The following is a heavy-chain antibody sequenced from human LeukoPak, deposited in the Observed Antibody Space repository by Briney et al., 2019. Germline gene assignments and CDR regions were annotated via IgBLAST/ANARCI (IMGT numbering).Heavy chain of an antibody. J-gene: IGHJ6*03. CDR1: GGSISSSSYY. D-gene: IGHD5-12*01. Sequence: SETLSLTCTVSGGSISSSSYYWGWIRQPPGKGLEWIVSIYYSGSTYYNPSLKSRVTISIYTSKNQFSLKLSSVTAADTAVYSCSGRAFYYYYMDVWGKGTTVTVSS. CDR3: SGRAFYYYYMDV. CDR2: IYYSGST. V-gene: IGHV4-39*01.